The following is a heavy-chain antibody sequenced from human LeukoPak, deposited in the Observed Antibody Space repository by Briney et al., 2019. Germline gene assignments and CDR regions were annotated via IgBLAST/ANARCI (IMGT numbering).Heavy chain of an antibody. V-gene: IGHV3-30*02. D-gene: IGHD2-2*01. Sequence: GGSLRLSCAASAFTFSSYGMHWVRQAPGKGLEWVAFIRYDGSNKYYADSVKGRFTISRDNSKNTLYLQMNSLRAEETAMYYCAKDLRAVVIGSPLDYWGQGILVTVSS. CDR1: AFTFSSYG. CDR2: IRYDGSNK. J-gene: IGHJ4*02. CDR3: AKDLRAVVIGSPLDY.